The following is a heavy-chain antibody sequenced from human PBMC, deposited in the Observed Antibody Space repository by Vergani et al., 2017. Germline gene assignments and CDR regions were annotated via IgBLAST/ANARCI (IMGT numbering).Heavy chain of an antibody. D-gene: IGHD5-12*01. J-gene: IGHJ4*02. Sequence: QVQLQQWGAGLLKPSETLSLTCGVHGGSFSVYYWSWIRQSPGKGLEWIGAINDIGTTNYNPSLRSRVTISVDTSKTQFSLRRNSVTAADTAVYFCPRFRGPDIVGTAFDHWAQGTLVTVSS. CDR1: GGSFSVYY. CDR3: PRFRGPDIVGTAFDH. CDR2: INDIGTT. V-gene: IGHV4-34*01.